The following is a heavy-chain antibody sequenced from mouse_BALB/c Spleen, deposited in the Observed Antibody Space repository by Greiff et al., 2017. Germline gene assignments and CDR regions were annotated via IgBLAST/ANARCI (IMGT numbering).Heavy chain of an antibody. CDR1: GYTFTSYV. D-gene: IGHD4-1*01. CDR2: INPYNDGT. V-gene: IGHV1-14*01. Sequence: EVKLMESGPELVKPGASVKMSCKASGYTFTSYVMHWVKQKPGQGLEWIGYINPYNDGTKYNEKFKGKATLTSDKSSSTAYMELSSLTSEDSAVYYCARFWDGYYYAMDYWGQGTSVTVSS. J-gene: IGHJ4*01. CDR3: ARFWDGYYYAMDY.